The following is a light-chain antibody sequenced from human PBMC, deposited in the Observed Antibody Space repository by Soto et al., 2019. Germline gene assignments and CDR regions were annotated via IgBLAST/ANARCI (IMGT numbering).Light chain of an antibody. CDR3: QPRSNWIT. CDR1: QTVSSNY. Sequence: GLTQSLATLSLYPGERATLSCRASQTVSSNYLAWCQQRPGQAPRLLIYGASTRAAGVPARFSGSGSGTDFTLTICSLEPEDFAVYYCQPRSNWITFGQRTRLEI. CDR2: GAS. V-gene: IGKV3D-20*02. J-gene: IGKJ5*01.